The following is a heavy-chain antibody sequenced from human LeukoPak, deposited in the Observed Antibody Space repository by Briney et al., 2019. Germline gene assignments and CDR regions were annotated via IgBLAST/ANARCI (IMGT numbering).Heavy chain of an antibody. CDR3: AGGPQYSGSYGD. J-gene: IGHJ4*02. CDR1: GFSFSDYE. CDR2: ISNSGDIR. V-gene: IGHV3-48*03. Sequence: PGGSLRLSCVVSGFSFSDYEMAWVRQAPGMGLEWISYISNSGDIRRYADAVKGRFAIFRDNAKNSVSLQMNSLRADDTGLYFCAGGPQYSGSYGDWGQGTLVTVSS. D-gene: IGHD1-26*01.